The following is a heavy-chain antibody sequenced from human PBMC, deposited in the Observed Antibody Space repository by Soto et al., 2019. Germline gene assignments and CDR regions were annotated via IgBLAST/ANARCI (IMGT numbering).Heavy chain of an antibody. V-gene: IGHV2-5*02. J-gene: IGHJ4*02. CDR1: GFSLSTSGVG. CDR3: AHRERAGGYDS. CDR2: IYWDDDK. Sequence: QITLKESGPTLVKPTRTLTLTCTFSGFSLSTSGVGVAWIRQPPGKALEWLALIYWDDDKRYSPSLKSRLTITKDPAKNQGVLTMTNMDPVDTATYYCAHRERAGGYDSWGQGTLVTVSS. D-gene: IGHD3-16*01.